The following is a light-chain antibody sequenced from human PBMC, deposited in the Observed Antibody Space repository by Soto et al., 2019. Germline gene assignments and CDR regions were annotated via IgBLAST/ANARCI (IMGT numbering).Light chain of an antibody. J-gene: IGKJ5*01. CDR2: DAS. CDR1: DTIATW. Sequence: IQMTQSPSTLSAAVGDSVTITCRASDTIATWLAWYQQKPGRAPKSLIYDASNLRSGVPSRFSGFGSGTDFNLTINNLQPSDSATYYCQQYNNFPITFGQGTRLEIK. V-gene: IGKV1-5*01. CDR3: QQYNNFPIT.